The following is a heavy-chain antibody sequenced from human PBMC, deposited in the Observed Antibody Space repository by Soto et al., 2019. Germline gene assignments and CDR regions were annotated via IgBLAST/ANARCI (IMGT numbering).Heavy chain of an antibody. Sequence: GESLKISCKGSGYSFTSYWIGWVRQMPGKGLEWMGIIYPGDSDTRYSPSFQGQVTISADKSISTAYLQWSSLKASDTAMYFCARHYYYDSSYYYPTNPQLPLVYWGPGTLVTVSS. D-gene: IGHD3-22*01. CDR1: GYSFTSYW. V-gene: IGHV5-51*01. CDR3: ARHYYYDSSYYYPTNPQLPLVY. CDR2: IYPGDSDT. J-gene: IGHJ4*02.